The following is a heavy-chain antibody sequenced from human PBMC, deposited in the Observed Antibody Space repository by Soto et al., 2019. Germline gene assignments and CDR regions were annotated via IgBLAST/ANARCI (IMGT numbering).Heavy chain of an antibody. CDR3: ARGEMATFYFDY. CDR1: GGSFSGYY. Sequence: PSETLSLTCAVSGGSFSGYYWSWIRQPPGKGQEWIGEINHSGSTNYNPSLKSRVTISVDTSKNQFSLKLSSVAAADRALYYCARGEMATFYFDYWGQGTLVTV. V-gene: IGHV4-34*01. CDR2: INHSGST. D-gene: IGHD5-12*01. J-gene: IGHJ4*02.